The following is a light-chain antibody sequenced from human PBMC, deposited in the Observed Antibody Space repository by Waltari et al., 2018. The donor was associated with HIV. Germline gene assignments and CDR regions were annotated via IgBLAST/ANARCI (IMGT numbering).Light chain of an antibody. V-gene: IGKV3-15*01. CDR1: QSVSSN. Sequence: EIVMTQSPATLSVSPGERATLSCRASQSVSSNLAWYQQKPGQAPRLLIFGASTRATGIPARFSGGGSGTAFTLSISSLQSEDFALYYCQQYNDWPRTFGQGTKVEIK. CDR3: QQYNDWPRT. J-gene: IGKJ1*01. CDR2: GAS.